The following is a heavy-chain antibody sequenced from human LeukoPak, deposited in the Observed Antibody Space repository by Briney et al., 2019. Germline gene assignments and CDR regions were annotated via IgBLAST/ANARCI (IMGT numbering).Heavy chain of an antibody. Sequence: ASVKVSCKASGYSFNSQGMNWVRQAPGQGLEWMGWINTDSGNPTYAQGFTGRFVFSLDASVSTAYLQISNLMPEDTAKYYCAREILRFDIWGQGTMVTVSS. CDR3: AREILRFDI. J-gene: IGHJ3*02. V-gene: IGHV7-4-1*02. CDR2: INTDSGNP. CDR1: GYSFNSQG.